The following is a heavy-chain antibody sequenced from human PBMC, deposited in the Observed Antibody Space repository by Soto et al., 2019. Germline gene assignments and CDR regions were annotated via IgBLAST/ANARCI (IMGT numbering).Heavy chain of an antibody. CDR1: GFTFGSHG. CDR3: AKDLRTTISDYGMDV. D-gene: IGHD3-3*02. J-gene: IGHJ6*02. Sequence: QVQLVESGGGLVQPGGSLRLSCVASGFTFGSHGMHWVRQAPGKGLEWVASISYDETNEHYVDSVKGRFTISRDNYKSILYLQMNTLRPEDTAVYKCAKDLRTTISDYGMDVWGQGTTVTVSS. CDR2: ISYDETNE. V-gene: IGHV3-30*18.